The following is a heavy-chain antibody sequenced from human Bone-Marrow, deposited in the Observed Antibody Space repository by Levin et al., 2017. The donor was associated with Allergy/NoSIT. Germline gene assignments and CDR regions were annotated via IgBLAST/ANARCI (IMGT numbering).Heavy chain of an antibody. CDR3: ASDSGLTSVQLWELDY. J-gene: IGHJ4*02. CDR1: GFTFSSYG. D-gene: IGHD5-18*01. Sequence: SCAASGFTFSSYGMHWVRQAPHKGLEWVALIWYDGSNKYYADSVKGRFTISRDNSKNTLYLQMNSLRVDDTALYSCASDSGLTSVQLWELDYWGQGTPVTVSS. CDR2: IWYDGSNK. V-gene: IGHV3-33*01.